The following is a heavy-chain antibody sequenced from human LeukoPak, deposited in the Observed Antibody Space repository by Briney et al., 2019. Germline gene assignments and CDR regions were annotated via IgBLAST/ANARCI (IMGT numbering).Heavy chain of an antibody. CDR2: IAYSGNT. J-gene: IGHJ6*02. CDR1: GDSISSSSSY. V-gene: IGHV4-39*01. Sequence: PSETLSLTCTVSGDSISSSSSYWGWIRQPPGKGLEWIGSIAYSGNTYYNPSLKSGVSTSVDTSKNQFSLKLSSVTAADTAVYYCGRMISANFYFYYGMDVWGQGTTVTVSS. CDR3: GRMISANFYFYYGMDV. D-gene: IGHD4/OR15-4a*01.